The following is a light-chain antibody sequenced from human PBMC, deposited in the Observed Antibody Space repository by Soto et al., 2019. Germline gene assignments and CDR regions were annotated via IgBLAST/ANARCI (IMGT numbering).Light chain of an antibody. Sequence: QSALTQPASVSGSPGQSITISCTGTSSDVGGYNYVSWYQQHPGQAPKLMIYDVTSRPSGVSNRFSGSKSGNTASLIISGLQAEYEADYYCSSYTSSGTLYVFGTGTKVTVL. V-gene: IGLV2-14*01. CDR3: SSYTSSGTLYV. CDR2: DVT. J-gene: IGLJ1*01. CDR1: SSDVGGYNY.